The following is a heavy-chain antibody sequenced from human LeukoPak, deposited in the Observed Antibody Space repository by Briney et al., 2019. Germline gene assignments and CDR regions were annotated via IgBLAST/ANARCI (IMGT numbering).Heavy chain of an antibody. D-gene: IGHD3-22*01. CDR1: GYSISSGYY. CDR2: IYHTGST. V-gene: IGHV4-38-2*01. Sequence: SETLSLTCAVSGYSISSGYYWGWIRQPPGKGLEWVGNIYHTGSTYYNPSLKGRVTISGDTSKNQFSLKLSSGTAADTAVYYCARCQHYFDSSAYPRPYYFDYWGRGTLVTVSS. J-gene: IGHJ4*02. CDR3: ARCQHYFDSSAYPRPYYFDY.